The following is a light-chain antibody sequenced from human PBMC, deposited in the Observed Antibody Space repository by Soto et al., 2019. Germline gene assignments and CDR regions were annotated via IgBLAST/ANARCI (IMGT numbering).Light chain of an antibody. J-gene: IGLJ3*02. CDR2: GNG. CDR1: SSNIGTGYD. V-gene: IGLV1-40*01. CDR3: QSYDSSLSGWV. Sequence: QAVVTQPPSVSGAPGQRVTISCIGSSSNIGTGYDVHWYQQLPGAAPKLLIYGNGNRPSGVPDRFSGSKSGTSASLAITGLQAEDEADYYCQSYDSSLSGWVFGGGTKLTVL.